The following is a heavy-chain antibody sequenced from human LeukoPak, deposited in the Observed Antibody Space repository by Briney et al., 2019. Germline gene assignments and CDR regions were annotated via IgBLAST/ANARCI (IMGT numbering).Heavy chain of an antibody. V-gene: IGHV4-34*01. CDR3: ARLLLWSYYFDY. Sequence: PSETLSLTCAVYGGSFSGYYWSWIRQPPGKGLEWIGSIYYSGSTYYNPSLKSRVTISVDTSKNQFSLKLSSVTAADTAVYYCARLLLWSYYFDYWGQGTLVTVSS. D-gene: IGHD5-18*01. J-gene: IGHJ4*02. CDR2: IYYSGST. CDR1: GGSFSGYY.